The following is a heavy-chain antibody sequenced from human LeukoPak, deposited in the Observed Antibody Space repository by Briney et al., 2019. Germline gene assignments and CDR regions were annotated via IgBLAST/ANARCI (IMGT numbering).Heavy chain of an antibody. J-gene: IGHJ4*02. CDR3: ARSVTPPGLAASDFDY. CDR2: IYHTGST. CDR1: GGSISTYY. Sequence: SETLSLTCTVSGGSISTYYWSWIRQPPGKGLEWLGFIYHTGSTTYNPSLKSRVTISLDTSKNQISLNLSSVTAAATAVYYCARSVTPPGLAASDFDYWGQGTLVTVSS. D-gene: IGHD6-13*01. V-gene: IGHV4-59*08.